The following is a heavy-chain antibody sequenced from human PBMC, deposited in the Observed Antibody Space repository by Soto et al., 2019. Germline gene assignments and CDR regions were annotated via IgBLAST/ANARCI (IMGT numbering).Heavy chain of an antibody. CDR2: ISGGGSGS. D-gene: IGHD1-20*01. CDR1: GFTFGSYA. V-gene: IGHV3-23*04. Sequence: VQLVESGGGLVQPGGSLRLSCAASGFTFGSYAMTWVRQAPGQGLEWVSGISGGGSGSYYSDSVEARFTISRDNPKNLLYLQMNTLRVEDTSVYFCARVRYPSAPRRPLDYYFMEVWGNGTTITVSS. J-gene: IGHJ6*03. CDR3: ARVRYPSAPRRPLDYYFMEV.